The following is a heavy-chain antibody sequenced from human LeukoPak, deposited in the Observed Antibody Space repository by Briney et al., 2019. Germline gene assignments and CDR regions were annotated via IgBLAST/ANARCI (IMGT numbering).Heavy chain of an antibody. V-gene: IGHV3-21*04. D-gene: IGHD6-6*01. CDR2: ISSYSSYI. Sequence: GGSLRLSCAASGFTFSSYSMNWVRQAPGKGLEWVSSISSYSSYIYYADSVKGRFTISRDNAKNSLYLQMNSLRAEDTSVYYCAKEVFSSSSRWFDPWGQGTLVTVSS. CDR1: GFTFSSYS. J-gene: IGHJ5*02. CDR3: AKEVFSSSSRWFDP.